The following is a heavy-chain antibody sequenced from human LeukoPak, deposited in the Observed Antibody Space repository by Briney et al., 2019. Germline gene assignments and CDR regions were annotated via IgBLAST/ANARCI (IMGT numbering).Heavy chain of an antibody. CDR1: GYTFTGYY. CDR2: INPNSGGT. Sequence: GASVKVSCKASGYTFTGYYMHWVRQAPGQGLEWMGWINPNSGGTNYAQKFQGRVTMTRDTSISTAYMELSRLRSDDTAVYYCARHGYYDSSGSYYFDYWGQGTLVTVSS. D-gene: IGHD3-22*01. CDR3: ARHGYYDSSGSYYFDY. J-gene: IGHJ4*02. V-gene: IGHV1-2*02.